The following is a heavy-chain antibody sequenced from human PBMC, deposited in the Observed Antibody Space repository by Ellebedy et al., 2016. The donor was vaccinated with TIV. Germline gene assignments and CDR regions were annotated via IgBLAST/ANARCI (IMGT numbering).Heavy chain of an antibody. Sequence: GGSLRLSCAASGFTFSNYGMHWVRQAPGQGLEWVAFIRFDGSNEYYADSVKGRFTISRDNSKNTLYLQMNSLRAEDTAVYSCCYMGSGTYGDLDYWGHGTLVTVSS. J-gene: IGHJ4*01. V-gene: IGHV3-30*02. CDR1: GFTFSNYG. CDR2: IRFDGSNE. CDR3: CYMGSGTYGDLDY. D-gene: IGHD3-10*01.